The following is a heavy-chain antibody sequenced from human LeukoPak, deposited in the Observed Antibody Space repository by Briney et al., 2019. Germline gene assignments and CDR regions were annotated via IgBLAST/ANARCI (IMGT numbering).Heavy chain of an antibody. D-gene: IGHD4-23*01. CDR3: ARVAVVSPHFDY. V-gene: IGHV1-69*04. Sequence: ASVKVSCKASGGTFSSYAISWVRQAPGQGLEWMGRIIPILGIANYAQKFQGRVTITADKSTSTAYMELSSLRSEDTAVYYCARVAVVSPHFDYWGQGTLVTVSS. CDR2: IIPILGIA. J-gene: IGHJ4*02. CDR1: GGTFSSYA.